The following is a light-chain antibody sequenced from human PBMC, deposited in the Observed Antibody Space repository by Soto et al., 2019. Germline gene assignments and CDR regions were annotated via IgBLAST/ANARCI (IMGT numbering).Light chain of an antibody. CDR3: LQDYNYPRT. Sequence: IQITQSPSSLSSCLGGRVTITCRASQSIRNYLNWYQQKPGRAPKLLIYATSDLQSGVPSRFSGSGSGTEFTLTIISLQPEDFATYYCLQDYNYPRTFGQGTKVDIK. CDR2: ATS. J-gene: IGKJ1*01. V-gene: IGKV1-6*01. CDR1: QSIRNY.